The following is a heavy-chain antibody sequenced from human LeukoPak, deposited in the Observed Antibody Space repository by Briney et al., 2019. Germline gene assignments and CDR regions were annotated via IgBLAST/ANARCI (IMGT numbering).Heavy chain of an antibody. CDR1: GFTFSAYW. J-gene: IGHJ3*01. V-gene: IGHV3-7*01. D-gene: IGHD3-16*01. CDR2: MKGDGSEK. Sequence: GGSLRLSCVASGFTFSAYWMTWVRQAPGKGLEWVANMKGDGSEKHYVDSVKGRFTISRDNARNSLYLEMSSLRAEDSAVYYCARPAYTAAYDLWGQGTLVTASS. CDR3: ARPAYTAAYDL.